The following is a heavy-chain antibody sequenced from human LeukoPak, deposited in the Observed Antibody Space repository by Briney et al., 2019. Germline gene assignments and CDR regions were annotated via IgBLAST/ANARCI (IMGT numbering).Heavy chain of an antibody. V-gene: IGHV4-59*01. CDR3: ARAFRGGYCMDV. J-gene: IGHJ6*03. CDR2: LYSSGST. D-gene: IGHD3-16*01. CDR1: GGSISSYY. Sequence: SETLSLTCTVSGGSISSYYWSWIRQPPGKGLEWIGYLYSSGSTNYNPSLESRVTVTEDTSKNQLSLRLNSVTAADTAAYYCARAFRGGYCMDVWGKGTTVTVSS.